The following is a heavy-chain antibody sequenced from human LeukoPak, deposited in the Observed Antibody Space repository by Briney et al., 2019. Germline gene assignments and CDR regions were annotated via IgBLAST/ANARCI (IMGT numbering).Heavy chain of an antibody. CDR1: AFTFNIYA. D-gene: IGHD6-13*01. V-gene: IGHV3-30*04. J-gene: IGHJ4*02. CDR3: AGRWSFDY. Sequence: GGSLRLSCAASAFTFNIYAMHWVRQAPGKGLEWVAVISYDGSDKYYADSVKGRFTISRDNSNNTLYLQMNSLRVEDTAVYYCAGRWSFDYWGQGTLVTVSS. CDR2: ISYDGSDK.